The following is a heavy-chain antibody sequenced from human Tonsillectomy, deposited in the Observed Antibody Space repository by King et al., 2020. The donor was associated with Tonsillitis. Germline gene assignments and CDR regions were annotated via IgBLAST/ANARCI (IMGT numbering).Heavy chain of an antibody. V-gene: IGHV4-61*02. CDR1: GDSFNTDLYY. D-gene: IGHD2-15*01. Sequence: QLQESGPGLVKPSQTLSLTCTVSGDSFNTDLYYWTWIRQPAGKGLEWIGRIYSSGNTNYNPSLKSRVTMSVDTSKNQFSLKLNSVTAADTAVYYCARLRSVVGSGWFDPWGPGTLAT. CDR2: IYSSGNT. J-gene: IGHJ5*02. CDR3: ARLRSVVGSGWFDP.